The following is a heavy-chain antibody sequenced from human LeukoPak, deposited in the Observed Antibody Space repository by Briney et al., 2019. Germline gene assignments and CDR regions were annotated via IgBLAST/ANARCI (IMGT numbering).Heavy chain of an antibody. CDR2: IFYSGNS. D-gene: IGHD4-17*01. V-gene: IGHV4-31*01. CDR3: AREVAVTTHFDY. J-gene: IGHJ4*02. CDR1: GGSISNGNYY. Sequence: SETLSLTCTVSGGSISNGNYYWSWIRQHPGKGLEWIGYIFYSGNSYFNPSLKSPATISMDTSKNQFSLKLSSVTAADTAVYYCAREVAVTTHFDYWGQGTLVTVSS.